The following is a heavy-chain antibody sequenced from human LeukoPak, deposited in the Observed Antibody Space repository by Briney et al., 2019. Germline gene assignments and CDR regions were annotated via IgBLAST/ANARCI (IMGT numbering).Heavy chain of an antibody. V-gene: IGHV3-7*01. CDR1: GFTFSSYW. CDR2: IKQDGSEK. J-gene: IGHJ4*02. Sequence: GGSLRLSCAASGFTFSSYWMSWVRQAPGKGLEWVANIKQDGSEKYYVDYVKGRFTISRDNAKNSLYLQMNSLRDEDTAVYYCARAGYCSGGSCYSDRIFDYWGQGTLVTVSS. D-gene: IGHD2-15*01. CDR3: ARAGYCSGGSCYSDRIFDY.